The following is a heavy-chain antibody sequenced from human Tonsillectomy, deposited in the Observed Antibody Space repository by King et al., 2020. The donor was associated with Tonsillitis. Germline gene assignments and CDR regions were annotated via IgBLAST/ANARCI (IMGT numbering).Heavy chain of an antibody. CDR2: IKQDGSEK. Sequence: QLVQSGGGLVQPGGSLRLSCAASGFTFSSYWMSWVRQAPGKGLEWVANIKQDGSEKYYVDSVKGRFTISRDNAKNSLYLQMNSLRAEDTAVYYCARSPSHIVVVPAAIVYYYYGMDVWGQGTTVTVS. V-gene: IGHV3-7*01. CDR3: ARSPSHIVVVPAAIVYYYYGMDV. CDR1: GFTFSSYW. D-gene: IGHD2-2*01. J-gene: IGHJ6*02.